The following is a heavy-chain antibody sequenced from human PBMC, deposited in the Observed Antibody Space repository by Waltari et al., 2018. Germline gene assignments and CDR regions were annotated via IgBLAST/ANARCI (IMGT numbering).Heavy chain of an antibody. Sequence: EVQLVQSGTEVKKPGESLKISCKGSGYSFTNYWIGWGRQMPGKGLEWMGIIYPTDSDTRYSPSFQGQVTISADKSISTTYLQWSSLKASDTAMYYCARRWCSGGVCYGDYWGQGTLVTVSS. J-gene: IGHJ4*02. V-gene: IGHV5-51*01. CDR2: IYPTDSDT. CDR3: ARRWCSGGVCYGDY. CDR1: GYSFTNYW. D-gene: IGHD2-8*02.